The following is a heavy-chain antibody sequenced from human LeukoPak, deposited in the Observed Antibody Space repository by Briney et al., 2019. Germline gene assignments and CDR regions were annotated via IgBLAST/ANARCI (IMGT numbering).Heavy chain of an antibody. CDR2: VKPDGSQK. Sequence: GGSLRLSCAASGFTFSRYWMSWVRQAPGKGLEWVAKVKPDGSQKDYVDSVKGRFTISRDNAENSLYLQMNSLRAEDTAMYYCASGGHVDYCGQGTLVTVSS. CDR1: GFTFSRYW. CDR3: ASGGHVDY. J-gene: IGHJ4*02. V-gene: IGHV3-7*01. D-gene: IGHD3-10*01.